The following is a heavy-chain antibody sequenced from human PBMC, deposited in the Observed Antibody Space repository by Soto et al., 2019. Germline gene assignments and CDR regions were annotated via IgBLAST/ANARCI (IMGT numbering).Heavy chain of an antibody. D-gene: IGHD5-18*01. CDR2: INAGNGNT. V-gene: IGHV1-3*01. CDR3: ARDKRWGTAMVGYYYYYGMEV. CDR1: GYTFTGYA. J-gene: IGHJ6*02. Sequence: GASVKVSCKASGYTFTGYAMHCVRQAPGQRLEWMGWINAGNGNTKYSQKFQGRVTITRDTSASAAYMELSSLSSEDTAVYYCARDKRWGTAMVGYYYYYGMEVWGQGTTVTVSS.